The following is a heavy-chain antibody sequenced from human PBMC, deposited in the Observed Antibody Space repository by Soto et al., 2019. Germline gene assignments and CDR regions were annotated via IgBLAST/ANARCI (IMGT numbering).Heavy chain of an antibody. CDR1: GFTFSSYW. Sequence: GGSLRLSCAASGFTFSSYWMSWVRQAPGKGLEWVANIKQDGSEKYYVDSVKGRFTISRDNAKNSLYLQINSLRAEDTAVYYCARASYYYDSSGYYDDLYFDYWGQGTLVTVSS. CDR3: ARASYYYDSSGYYDDLYFDY. D-gene: IGHD3-22*01. J-gene: IGHJ4*02. V-gene: IGHV3-7*05. CDR2: IKQDGSEK.